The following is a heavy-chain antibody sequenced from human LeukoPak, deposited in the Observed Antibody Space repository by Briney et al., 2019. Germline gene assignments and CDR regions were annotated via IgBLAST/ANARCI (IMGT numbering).Heavy chain of an antibody. D-gene: IGHD3-10*01. CDR2: IIPILGIA. V-gene: IGHV1-69*04. CDR1: GGTFSSYA. CDR3: ASPGMVGGVIRDYFDY. J-gene: IGHJ4*02. Sequence: SVKVSCKASGGTFSSYAISWVRQAPGQGLEWMGRIIPILGIANYAQKFQGRVTITADKSTSTAYMELSSLRSEDTAVYYCASPGMVGGVIRDYFDYWGRGTLVTVSS.